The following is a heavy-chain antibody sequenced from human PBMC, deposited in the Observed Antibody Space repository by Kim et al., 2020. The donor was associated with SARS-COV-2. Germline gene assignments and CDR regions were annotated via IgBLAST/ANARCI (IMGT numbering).Heavy chain of an antibody. CDR3: ARFSDIVATIGGRYYFDY. Sequence: SETLSLTCAVYGGSFSGYYWSWIRQPPGKGLEWIGEINHSGSTNYNPSLKSRVTISVDTSKNQFSLKLSSVTAADTAVYYCARFSDIVATIGGRYYFDYWGQGTLVTVSS. CDR2: INHSGST. J-gene: IGHJ4*02. CDR1: GGSFSGYY. D-gene: IGHD5-12*01. V-gene: IGHV4-34*01.